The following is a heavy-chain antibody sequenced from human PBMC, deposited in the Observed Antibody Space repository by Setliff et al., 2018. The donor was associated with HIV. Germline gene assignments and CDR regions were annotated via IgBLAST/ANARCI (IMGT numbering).Heavy chain of an antibody. CDR2: IYFGGSS. J-gene: IGHJ4*02. V-gene: IGHV4-39*01. CDR3: ATLQSRGWPHEIEY. CDR1: GGSFSGTNYY. D-gene: IGHD6-19*01. Sequence: PSETLSLTCTVSGGSFSGTNYYWAWIRQPPGKGLEWIGSIYFGGSSHYNPSLESRVTISVDTSRSSFSLKLTPVTVADTALYYCATLQSRGWPHEIEYWGQGTLVTVSS.